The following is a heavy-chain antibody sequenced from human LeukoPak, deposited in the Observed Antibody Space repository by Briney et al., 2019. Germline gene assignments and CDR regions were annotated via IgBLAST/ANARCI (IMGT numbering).Heavy chain of an antibody. D-gene: IGHD3-22*01. CDR2: ISYDGSNK. J-gene: IGHJ4*02. CDR1: GFTFSSYA. CDR3: AREIPTYYYEPGGGYYFDY. V-gene: IGHV3-30-3*01. Sequence: GGSLRLSCAASGFTFSSYAMHWVRQAPGKGLEWVAVISYDGSNKYYADSVKGRFTISRDNSKNTLYLQMNSLRAEDTAVYYCAREIPTYYYEPGGGYYFDYWGQGTLVTVSS.